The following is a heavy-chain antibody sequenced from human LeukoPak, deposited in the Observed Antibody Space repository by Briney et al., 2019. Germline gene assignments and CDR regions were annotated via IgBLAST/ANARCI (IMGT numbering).Heavy chain of an antibody. CDR1: GFTVSSNY. V-gene: IGHV3-53*01. CDR3: AARGGGAAAGTPVYYYYGMDV. D-gene: IGHD6-13*01. Sequence: GGSLRLSCAASGFTVSSNYMSWVRQAPGKGLEWVSVIYSGGSTYYADSVKGRFTISRDNSKNTLYLQMDSLRAEDTAVYYCAARGGGAAAGTPVYYYYGMDVWGQGTTVTVSS. J-gene: IGHJ6*02. CDR2: IYSGGST.